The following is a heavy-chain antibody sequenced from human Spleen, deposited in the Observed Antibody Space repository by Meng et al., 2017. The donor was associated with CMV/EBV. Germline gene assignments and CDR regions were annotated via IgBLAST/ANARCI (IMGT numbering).Heavy chain of an antibody. Sequence: KASGYTCAAYFTHWVRQAPGHGLEWMGWVNPNGGGTSYAQKFQGRVTMTTDTSISTAYMELSGLRADDTAVYFCARHSITGTTWLDHWGQGALVTVSS. V-gene: IGHV1-2*02. CDR2: VNPNGGGT. D-gene: IGHD1-7*01. J-gene: IGHJ4*02. CDR3: ARHSITGTTWLDH. CDR1: GYTCAAYF.